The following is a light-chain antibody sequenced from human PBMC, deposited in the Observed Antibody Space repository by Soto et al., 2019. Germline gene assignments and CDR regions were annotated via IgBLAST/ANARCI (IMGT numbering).Light chain of an antibody. V-gene: IGKV3-20*01. CDR2: GAS. CDR1: QSINSI. Sequence: EIVLTQSPGTLSVSPGEGATLSCRASQSINSILAWYQQRRGQAPRLLIHGASNRATGIPDRFSGSGSGTDFTLTISRLEPEDFAVYYCQQYGGSPRTFGQGTKVEVK. CDR3: QQYGGSPRT. J-gene: IGKJ1*01.